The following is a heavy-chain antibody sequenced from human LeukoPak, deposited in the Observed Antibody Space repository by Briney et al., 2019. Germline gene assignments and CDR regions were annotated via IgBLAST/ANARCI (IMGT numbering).Heavy chain of an antibody. CDR1: GYRFTSYW. V-gene: IGHV5-51*01. CDR3: ARRGSSAYYLDY. CDR2: IYPGDSDT. D-gene: IGHD3-16*01. J-gene: IGHJ4*02. Sequence: GESLKISCKGSGYRFTSYWIAWVRQMPGKGLEWMGTIYPGDSDTTYSPSFQGQITISADKSISTAYLQWSSLKASDTAMYYCARRGSSAYYLDYWGQGTLVTVSS.